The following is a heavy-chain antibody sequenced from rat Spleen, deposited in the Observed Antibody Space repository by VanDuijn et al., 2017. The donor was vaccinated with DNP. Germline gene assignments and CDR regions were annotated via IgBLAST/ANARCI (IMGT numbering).Heavy chain of an antibody. D-gene: IGHD1-2*01. Sequence: EVQLVESGGGPVQPGRSLKLSCAVSGITFSDHNMAWVRQAPKKGLEWVASINTGGGNTYYRDSVKGRFTISRDNAKSTLYLQMDGLRSEDTATYYCTRSDSYGFPYWGQGTLVTVSS. CDR2: INTGGGNT. CDR1: GITFSDHN. J-gene: IGHJ3*01. CDR3: TRSDSYGFPY. V-gene: IGHV5-25*01.